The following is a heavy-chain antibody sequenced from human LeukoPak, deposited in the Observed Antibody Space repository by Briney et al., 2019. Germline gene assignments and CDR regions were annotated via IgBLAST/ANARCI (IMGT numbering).Heavy chain of an antibody. J-gene: IGHJ4*02. CDR2: IDTSGNT. Sequence: SETLSLTCTVSGGSISSYYWSWIRQPAGKELEWIGRIDTSGNTNYNPSLKSRITMSVDTSKNQFSLKLSSVTAADTAVYYCARDRGSGWYVYWGQGTLVTVSS. CDR3: ARDRGSGWYVY. D-gene: IGHD6-19*01. CDR1: GGSISSYY. V-gene: IGHV4-4*07.